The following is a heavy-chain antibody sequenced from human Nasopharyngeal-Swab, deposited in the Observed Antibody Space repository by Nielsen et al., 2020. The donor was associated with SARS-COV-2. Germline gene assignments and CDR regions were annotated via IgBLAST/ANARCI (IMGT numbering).Heavy chain of an antibody. D-gene: IGHD3-22*01. Sequence: WVRQAPGQRLEWIGWIVVVSGNTNYAQKFQERVTITRDMSTSTAYMELSSLRSEDTAVYYCAASLPYDSSGYYSWGQGTLVTVSS. V-gene: IGHV1-58*01. J-gene: IGHJ4*02. CDR2: IVVVSGNT. CDR3: AASLPYDSSGYYS.